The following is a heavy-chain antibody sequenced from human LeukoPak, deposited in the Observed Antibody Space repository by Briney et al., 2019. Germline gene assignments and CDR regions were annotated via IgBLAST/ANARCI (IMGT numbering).Heavy chain of an antibody. V-gene: IGHV3-21*01. CDR2: ISSSSYI. Sequence: PGGSLRLSCAASGFTFSSYSMNWVRQAPGKGLEWVSSISSSSYIYYADSVKGRFTISRGNAKNSLYLQMNSLRAEDTAVYYCARTFGGATRKGYYYYYMDVWGKGTTVTVSS. J-gene: IGHJ6*03. CDR3: ARTFGGATRKGYYYYYMDV. CDR1: GFTFSSYS. D-gene: IGHD1-26*01.